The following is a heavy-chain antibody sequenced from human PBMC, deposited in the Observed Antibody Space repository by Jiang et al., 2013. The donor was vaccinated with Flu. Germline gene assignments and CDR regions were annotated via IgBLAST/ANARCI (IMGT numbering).Heavy chain of an antibody. CDR1: GFTFRSYA. CDR2: ISGSGGST. V-gene: IGHV3-23*01. CDR3: AKGPYNVRGIFSNFDY. J-gene: IGHJ4*02. D-gene: IGHD3-10*02. Sequence: VQLLESGGGLVQPGGSLRLSCAASGFTFRSYAMSWVRQSPGRGLEWVSTISGSGGSTYYADSVKGRFTISRDNSKNTLYLQLNSLRAEDTAVYYCAKGPYNVRGIFSNFDYWGQGTLVTVSS.